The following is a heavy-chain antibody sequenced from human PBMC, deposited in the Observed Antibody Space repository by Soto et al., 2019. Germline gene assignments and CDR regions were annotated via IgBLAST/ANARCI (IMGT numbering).Heavy chain of an antibody. Sequence: GGSLRLSCAASGFTFSSYEMNWVRQAPGKGLEWVSYISSSGSTLYYAESVKGRFTISRDNAKNSRYLQMNSLRAEDTAVYSCARGPTSGYLYYYGMDVWGQGTTVTVSS. D-gene: IGHD3-3*01. CDR3: ARGPTSGYLYYYGMDV. V-gene: IGHV3-48*03. CDR2: ISSSGSTL. J-gene: IGHJ6*02. CDR1: GFTFSSYE.